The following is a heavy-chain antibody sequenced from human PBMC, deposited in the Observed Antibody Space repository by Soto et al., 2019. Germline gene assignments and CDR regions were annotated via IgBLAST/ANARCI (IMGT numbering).Heavy chain of an antibody. CDR2: ISSSSSTI. D-gene: IGHD2-15*01. J-gene: IGHJ4*02. Sequence: GSLRLSCAASGFTFSSYSMNWVRQAPGKGLEWVSYISSSSSTIYYADSVKGRFTISRDNAKNSLYLQMNSLRDEDTAVYYCAREFRAKVVTSDWDYWGQGTLVTVSS. CDR1: GFTFSSYS. V-gene: IGHV3-48*02. CDR3: AREFRAKVVTSDWDY.